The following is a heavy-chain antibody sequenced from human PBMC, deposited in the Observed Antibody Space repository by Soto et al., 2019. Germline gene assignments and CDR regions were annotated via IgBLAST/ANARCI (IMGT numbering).Heavy chain of an antibody. V-gene: IGHV3-7*01. D-gene: IGHD6-13*01. CDR1: GFPFNNLW. Sequence: GSLKLSCAGSGFPFNNLWISLVPPAPGTGLEWVANINQDGSEKFCVDSVKGRFTISRDNAKNSLYLQMSSLRAEDTAIYYCARDTTRIAVAGYYYYYGMDVWGQGTTVTVSS. CDR2: INQDGSEK. J-gene: IGHJ6*02. CDR3: ARDTTRIAVAGYYYYYGMDV.